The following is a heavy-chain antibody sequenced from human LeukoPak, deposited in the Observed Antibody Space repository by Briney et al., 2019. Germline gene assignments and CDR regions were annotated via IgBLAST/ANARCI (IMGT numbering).Heavy chain of an antibody. V-gene: IGHV5-51*01. CDR3: ARHGMVIPNFDY. J-gene: IGHJ4*02. Sequence: GASLQISCKGSGSSFTSNWIGWWRQVPGKGRERMGLIYPGDSGTRYSPSFPGQVTISADKSISTAYLQLSSLKASDSAMYYCARHGMVIPNFDYWGQGSLVTVSS. D-gene: IGHD2-21*01. CDR2: IYPGDSGT. CDR1: GSSFTSNW.